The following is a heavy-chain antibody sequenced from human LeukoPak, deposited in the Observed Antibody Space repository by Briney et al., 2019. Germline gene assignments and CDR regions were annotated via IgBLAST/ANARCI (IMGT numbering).Heavy chain of an antibody. V-gene: IGHV3-33*06. CDR3: AKTIVPAAPIYYYYMDV. Sequence: GGSPRLSCEASGFNFSSYGMHWVRQAPGKGLEWVGVTWYDGTNKQYADSVKGRFTISRDNSKNTLYLLMNSLRAEDTAVYYCAKTIVPAAPIYYYYMDVWGNGTTLTVS. J-gene: IGHJ6*03. CDR2: TWYDGTNK. CDR1: GFNFSSYG. D-gene: IGHD2-2*01.